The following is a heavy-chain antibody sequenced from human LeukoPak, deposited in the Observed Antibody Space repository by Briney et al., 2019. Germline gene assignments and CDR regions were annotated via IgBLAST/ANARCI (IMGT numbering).Heavy chain of an antibody. D-gene: IGHD3-22*01. Sequence: ASVKVSCKASGYTFTSYYMHWVRQAPGQGLEWMGIINPSGGSTSYAQKFQGRVTMTRDTSTSTVYMELSSLRSEDTAVYYCARARWHYDSSGYGVFDIWGQGTMVTVSS. V-gene: IGHV1-46*01. J-gene: IGHJ3*02. CDR1: GYTFTSYY. CDR3: ARARWHYDSSGYGVFDI. CDR2: INPSGGST.